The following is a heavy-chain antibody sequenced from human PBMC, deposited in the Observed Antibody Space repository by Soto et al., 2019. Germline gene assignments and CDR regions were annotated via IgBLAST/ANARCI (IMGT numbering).Heavy chain of an antibody. CDR2: ISSSSSTI. D-gene: IGHD6-13*01. J-gene: IGHJ5*02. CDR3: ARHPERIAQIGLFDP. Sequence: EVQLVESGGGLVQPGGSLRLSCAASGFTFSSYSMNWVRQAPGKGLEWVSYISSSSSTIYYADSVKGRFTISRDNTKNSLYLQMNSLRAEDTAVYYCARHPERIAQIGLFDPWGQGTLVTVSS. CDR1: GFTFSSYS. V-gene: IGHV3-48*01.